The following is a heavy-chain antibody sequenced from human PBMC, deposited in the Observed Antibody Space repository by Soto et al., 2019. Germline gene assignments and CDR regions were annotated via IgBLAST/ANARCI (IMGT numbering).Heavy chain of an antibody. V-gene: IGHV3-48*03. Sequence: GGSLSLSGAASGFTFSSYEMNWVRQAPGKGLEWVSSISSGYTTIYYADSVKGRFTISGDNAKNSLYLQMNSLRGEDTAVYYCARAHRDYLVDAYDIWGQGTLVTVSS. CDR1: GFTFSSYE. CDR2: ISSGYTTI. CDR3: ARAHRDYLVDAYDI. D-gene: IGHD4-17*01. J-gene: IGHJ3*02.